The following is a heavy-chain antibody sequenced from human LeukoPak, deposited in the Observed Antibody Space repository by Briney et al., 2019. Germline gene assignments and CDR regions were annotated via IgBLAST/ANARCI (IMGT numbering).Heavy chain of an antibody. Sequence: PGGSLRLSCAASGFTFSSYGMHWVRQAPGKGLEWVAFIRYDGSNKYYADSVKGRFTISRDNSKNTLYLRLNSLRAEDSAVHYCAKDSNSDCSTTSCYNYFDYWGQGTLVTVSS. V-gene: IGHV3-30*02. CDR3: AKDSNSDCSTTSCYNYFDY. J-gene: IGHJ4*02. CDR1: GFTFSSYG. CDR2: IRYDGSNK. D-gene: IGHD2-2*01.